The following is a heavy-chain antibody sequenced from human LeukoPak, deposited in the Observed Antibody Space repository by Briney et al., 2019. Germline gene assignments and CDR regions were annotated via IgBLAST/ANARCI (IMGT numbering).Heavy chain of an antibody. D-gene: IGHD2-2*02. J-gene: IGHJ4*02. Sequence: APVKVSCKASGYTFTGYYMHWLRQAPGQGLEWMGWINPNSGGTNYAQKFQGRVTMTRDTSISTAYMELSRLRSDDTAVYYCARDRPNEYCSSTSCYTVVLFDYWGQGTLVTVSS. CDR3: ARDRPNEYCSSTSCYTVVLFDY. CDR1: GYTFTGYY. CDR2: INPNSGGT. V-gene: IGHV1-2*02.